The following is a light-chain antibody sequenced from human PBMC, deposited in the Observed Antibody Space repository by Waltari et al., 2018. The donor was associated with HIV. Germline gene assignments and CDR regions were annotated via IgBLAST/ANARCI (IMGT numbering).Light chain of an antibody. J-gene: IGLJ2*01. CDR1: SSDVGRYNR. Sequence: QSALTQPPSVSGSPGQSVTISCTGTSSDVGRYNRVSWYQQPPGTAPKLMIYEVSNRPSGCHDRCSGSNSGNTAPLTISGLQAEDEAYYYCSSYTSSSTCVFGGGTKLTVL. CDR3: SSYTSSSTCV. V-gene: IGLV2-18*02. CDR2: EVS.